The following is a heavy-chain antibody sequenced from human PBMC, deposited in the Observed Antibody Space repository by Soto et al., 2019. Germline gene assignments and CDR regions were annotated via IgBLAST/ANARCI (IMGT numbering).Heavy chain of an antibody. CDR1: GGSVSSTSYY. V-gene: IGHV4-61*01. Sequence: QVQLQESGPGLVKPSETLSLTCTVSGGSVSSTSYYWSWIRQPPGKGLEWIGYIHYSGSTNYNPSLKSRVTISVDTSKNPFSLKLSSVTAADTAVFYWVRAWEHLYFDYWGQGTLVTVSS. J-gene: IGHJ4*02. D-gene: IGHD1-26*01. CDR3: VRAWEHLYFDY. CDR2: IHYSGST.